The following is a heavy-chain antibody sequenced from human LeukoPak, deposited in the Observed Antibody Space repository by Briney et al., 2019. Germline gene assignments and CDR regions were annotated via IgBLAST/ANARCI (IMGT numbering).Heavy chain of an antibody. CDR3: ARAREPLLYTYYFED. CDR2: IYHSGST. J-gene: IGHJ4*02. Sequence: SETLSLTCTVSGYSISSGYYWGWIRQTPGKGLEWIGRIYHSGSTYYNPSLKGRVIISVDTSKSQFSLKLSSVTAADTAVYYCARAREPLLYTYYFEDWGQGTLVTVFS. V-gene: IGHV4-38-2*02. CDR1: GYSISSGYY. D-gene: IGHD2-2*02.